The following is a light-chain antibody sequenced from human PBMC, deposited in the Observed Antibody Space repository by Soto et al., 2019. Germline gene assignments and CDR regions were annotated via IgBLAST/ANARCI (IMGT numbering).Light chain of an antibody. CDR3: SSYTSSSTLEV. Sequence: QSALTQPASVSGSPGQSITISCTGTSSDVGGYNYVSWYQQHLGKAPKLMIYDVSNRPSGVSNRFSGSKSGNTASLTISGLQAEDEADYYCSSYTSSSTLEVFGGGTKLTVL. V-gene: IGLV2-14*01. CDR2: DVS. J-gene: IGLJ3*02. CDR1: SSDVGGYNY.